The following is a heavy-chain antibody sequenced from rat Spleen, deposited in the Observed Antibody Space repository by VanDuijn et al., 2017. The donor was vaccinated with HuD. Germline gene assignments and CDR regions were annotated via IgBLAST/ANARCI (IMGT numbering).Heavy chain of an antibody. V-gene: IGHV5-20*01. CDR3: TREETLYWYFDF. CDR1: GFTFSDYY. Sequence: EVQLVESDGGLVQPGRSLKLSCAASGFTFSDYYMAWVRQAPTKGLEWVASITNAAGKVHYPDSVKGRFTISRDNAESTLYLQMNSLRSEDTATYYCTREETLYWYFDFWGPGTMVTVSS. CDR2: ITNAAGKV. D-gene: IGHD3-4*01. J-gene: IGHJ1*01.